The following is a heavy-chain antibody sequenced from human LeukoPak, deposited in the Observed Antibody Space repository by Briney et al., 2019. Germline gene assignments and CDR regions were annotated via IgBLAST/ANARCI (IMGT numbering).Heavy chain of an antibody. J-gene: IGHJ4*02. D-gene: IGHD3-9*01. CDR1: GGSISSHY. Sequence: TSETLSLTCTVSGGSISSHYWSWIRQPPGKGLVWIGYIYYSGSTNYNPSLKSRVTISVDTSKNQFSLKLSSVTAADTAVYYCARTYFDWLSFDYWGQGTLVTVSS. V-gene: IGHV4-59*11. CDR2: IYYSGST. CDR3: ARTYFDWLSFDY.